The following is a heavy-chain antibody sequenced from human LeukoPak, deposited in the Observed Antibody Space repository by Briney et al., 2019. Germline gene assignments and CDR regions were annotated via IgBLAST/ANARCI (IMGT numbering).Heavy chain of an antibody. J-gene: IGHJ6*03. CDR1: GYSISSSYY. Sequence: SETLSLTCTVSGYSISSSYYWSWIRQPPGKGLEWIGYIYYSGSTNYNPSLKSRVTISVDTSKNQFSLKLSSVTAADTAVYYCARVGFSNYFDYYYYMDVWGKGTTVTISS. CDR3: ARVGFSNYFDYYYYMDV. D-gene: IGHD6-13*01. CDR2: IYYSGST. V-gene: IGHV4-61*01.